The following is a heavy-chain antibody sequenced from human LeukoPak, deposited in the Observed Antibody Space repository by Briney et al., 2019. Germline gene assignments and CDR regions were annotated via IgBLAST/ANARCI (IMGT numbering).Heavy chain of an antibody. V-gene: IGHV4-34*01. CDR1: IDSFSNYH. D-gene: IGHD1-26*01. CDR2: VNESGGT. J-gene: IGHJ5*02. CDR3: ARGQGATVPQVGKNWFDP. Sequence: SETLSLTCAVYIDSFSNYHWNWICQTPPKGMGWIGEVNESGGTNINPYLRSRVILSVDTSKNQFSLKLISLTVADTAIYYCARGQGATVPQVGKNWFDPWGQGTRVTVSS.